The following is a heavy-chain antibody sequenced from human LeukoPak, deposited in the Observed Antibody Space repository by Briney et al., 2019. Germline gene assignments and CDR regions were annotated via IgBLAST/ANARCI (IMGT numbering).Heavy chain of an antibody. D-gene: IGHD3-3*01. CDR3: AKGSRYYDFWSGYSMYYFDY. CDR2: ISGSGGST. CDR1: GFTFSSYA. V-gene: IGHV3-23*01. Sequence: GGSLRLSCAASGFTFSSYAMSWVRQAPGKGLEWVSAISGSGGSTYYADSVKGRFTISRDNSKNTLYLQMNSLRAEDTAVYYCAKGSRYYDFWSGYSMYYFDYWGQGTLVTVSS. J-gene: IGHJ4*02.